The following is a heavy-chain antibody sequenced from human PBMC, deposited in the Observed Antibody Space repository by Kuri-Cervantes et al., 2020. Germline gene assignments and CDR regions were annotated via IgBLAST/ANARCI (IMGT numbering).Heavy chain of an antibody. CDR3: ARAPFMTNWFDP. Sequence: LRLSCTVSGGSISSGGYYWSWIRQHPGKGLEWIGYIYYSGSTYYNPSLKSRVTISVDTSKNQFSLKLSSVTAADTAVYYCARAPFMTNWFDPWGQGTLVTVSS. D-gene: IGHD2-21*02. V-gene: IGHV4-31*03. CDR1: GGSISSGGYY. J-gene: IGHJ5*02. CDR2: IYYSGST.